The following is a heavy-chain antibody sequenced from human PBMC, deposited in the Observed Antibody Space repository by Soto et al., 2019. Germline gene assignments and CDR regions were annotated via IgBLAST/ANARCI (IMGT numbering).Heavy chain of an antibody. V-gene: IGHV4-39*01. CDR3: ARHSNYYYDSSGFLNYFDY. J-gene: IGHJ4*02. CDR1: GGSIISSSYY. CDR2: IYYSGST. Sequence: SETLSLTCTVSGGSIISSSYYWGWIRQPLGKWLEWIGSIYYSGSTYYNPSLKSRVTISVDTSKNQFSLKLSSVTAADTAVYYCARHSNYYYDSSGFLNYFDYWGQGTLVTVSS. D-gene: IGHD3-22*01.